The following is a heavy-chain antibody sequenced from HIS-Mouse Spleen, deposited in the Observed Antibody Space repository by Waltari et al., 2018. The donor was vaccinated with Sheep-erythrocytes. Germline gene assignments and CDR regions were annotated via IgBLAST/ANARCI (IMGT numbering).Heavy chain of an antibody. Sequence: QVQLVQSGAEVKKPGASVKVSCKASGYTFTGYYMHWVRQAPGQGLEWMGWINPNSGGTNYAQKFQGRVTMTRDTSISTAYMELSRLRSDDTAVYYCAREVGSYGHPYYFDYWGQGTLVTVSS. CDR3: AREVGSYGHPYYFDY. J-gene: IGHJ4*02. V-gene: IGHV1-2*02. CDR1: GYTFTGYY. CDR2: INPNSGGT. D-gene: IGHD5-18*01.